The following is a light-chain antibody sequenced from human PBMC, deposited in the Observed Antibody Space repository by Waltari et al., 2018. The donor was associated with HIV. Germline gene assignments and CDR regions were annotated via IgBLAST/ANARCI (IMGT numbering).Light chain of an antibody. CDR3: QSYDDTVRLEV. J-gene: IGLJ2*01. Sequence: QSVLTHPPSVSGAPGQTVPISCTGSTSNIRGHPVHSSRQRPGATPKLRIHEDAVRSSGVSDRSSGSKSETSASLAIAVLQAEDEADYYCQSYDDTVRLEVFGGGTRLTVL. CDR2: EDA. V-gene: IGLV1-40*01. CDR1: TSNIRGHP.